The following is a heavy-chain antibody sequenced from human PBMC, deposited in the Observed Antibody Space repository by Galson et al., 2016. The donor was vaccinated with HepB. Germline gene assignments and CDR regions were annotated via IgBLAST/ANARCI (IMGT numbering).Heavy chain of an antibody. Sequence: TLSLTCTVSGGSINSVGYYWSWIRQHPRKGLEWIGHIYSSGNTYYNPSLKSRVTMSLDTDLNQISLRLNSVTAADSAVYYCTWTVNYYLYGMAVWGEGTAVTVSS. CDR2: IYSSGNT. D-gene: IGHD4-17*01. J-gene: IGHJ6*02. V-gene: IGHV4-31*03. CDR1: GGSINSVGYY. CDR3: TWTVNYYLYGMAV.